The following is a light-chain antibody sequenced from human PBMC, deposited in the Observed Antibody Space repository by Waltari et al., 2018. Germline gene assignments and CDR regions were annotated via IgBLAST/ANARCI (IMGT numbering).Light chain of an antibody. J-gene: IGKJ2*01. Sequence: EIVLTQSPATLSLSPGERATLSCRASQSVSSYLAWYQQKPGQDPRLLIYEASHRATGIPARFSGSGSGTDFTLTISRLEPEDFAVYYCQQRSNWPRGTFGQGTKLEIK. CDR2: EAS. CDR1: QSVSSY. V-gene: IGKV3-11*01. CDR3: QQRSNWPRGT.